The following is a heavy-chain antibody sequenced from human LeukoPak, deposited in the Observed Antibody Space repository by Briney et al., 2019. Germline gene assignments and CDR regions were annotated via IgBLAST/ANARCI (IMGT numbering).Heavy chain of an antibody. D-gene: IGHD1-26*01. CDR3: ARVEGIVGASDNWFDP. V-gene: IGHV4-61*02. CDR2: IYTSGST. CDR1: GGSISSGSYY. J-gene: IGHJ5*02. Sequence: SETLSLTCTVSGGSISSGSYYWSWIRPPAGKGLEWIGRIYTSGSTNYNPSLKSRVTISVDTSKNQFSLKLSSVTAADTAVYYCARVEGIVGASDNWFDPWGQGTLVTVSS.